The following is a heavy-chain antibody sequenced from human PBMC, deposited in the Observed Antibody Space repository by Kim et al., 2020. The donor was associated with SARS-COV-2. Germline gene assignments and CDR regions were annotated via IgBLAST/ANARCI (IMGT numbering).Heavy chain of an antibody. V-gene: IGHV3-7*03. CDR3: VRDRRYKCFDC. J-gene: IGHJ5*01. CDR1: GFTFSYYW. Sequence: GGSLRLSCAASGFTFSYYWMTWVRQAPGKGLEWVANIKEDGTARYYVDSVKGRFTISRDNAKNSLDLQMNSLRAEDTAVYYCVRDRRYKCFDCWGQGTLVTVSS. CDR2: IKEDGTAR.